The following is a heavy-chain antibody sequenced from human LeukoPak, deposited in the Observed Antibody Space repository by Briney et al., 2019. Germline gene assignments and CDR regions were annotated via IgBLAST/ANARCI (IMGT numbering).Heavy chain of an antibody. CDR1: GFTFSSYA. CDR2: ISYDGSNK. CDR3: ARASVPWNYYDSSGYYFSRKEPRGLDY. V-gene: IGHV3-30-3*01. J-gene: IGHJ4*02. Sequence: PGGSLRLSCAASGFTFSSYAMHWVRQAPGKGLEWVAVISYDGSNKYYADSVKGRFTISRDNSKNTLYLQMNSLRAEDTAVYYCARASVPWNYYDSSGYYFSRKEPRGLDYWGQGTLVTVSS. D-gene: IGHD3-22*01.